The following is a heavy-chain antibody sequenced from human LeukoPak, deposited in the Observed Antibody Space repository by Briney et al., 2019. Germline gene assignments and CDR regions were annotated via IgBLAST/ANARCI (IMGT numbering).Heavy chain of an antibody. D-gene: IGHD2-21*01. Sequence: GASVKDSCKASGYTFTSYDINWVRQATGQGLEWMGWMNPNSGNTGYAQKFQGRVTITRNTSISTAYMELSSLRSEDTAVYYCARGSFCGGDCYSYYFDYWGQGTLVTVSS. J-gene: IGHJ4*02. CDR3: ARGSFCGGDCYSYYFDY. CDR1: GYTFTSYD. CDR2: MNPNSGNT. V-gene: IGHV1-8*03.